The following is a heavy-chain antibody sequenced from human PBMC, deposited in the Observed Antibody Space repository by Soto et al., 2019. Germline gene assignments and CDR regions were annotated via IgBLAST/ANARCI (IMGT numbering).Heavy chain of an antibody. D-gene: IGHD3-10*01. CDR3: AGERGSITGRGPFDI. Sequence: QVQLQESGPGLVKPSGTLSLTCTVTSGSISSNNWWSWVHQTPGKGLEWIGDIYHGGSTNYNPSLMSRVTISLDMSRNQFSLRLSSVTAADTAVYYCAGERGSITGRGPFDIWGQGTLVTVSS. J-gene: IGHJ3*02. V-gene: IGHV4-4*02. CDR2: IYHGGST. CDR1: SGSISSNNW.